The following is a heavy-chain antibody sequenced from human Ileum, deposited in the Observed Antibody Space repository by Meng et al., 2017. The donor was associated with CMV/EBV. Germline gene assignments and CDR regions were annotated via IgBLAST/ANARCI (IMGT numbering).Heavy chain of an antibody. Sequence: ITTFYWNWIRQPPGKGLEWIGNVYYTGSTNYNPSLKSRVTISLDTSKNQLSLKLNSLTTADTAVYFCARGRSCVNGVCYDDHNYFGPWGQGTLVTVSS. CDR3: ARGRSCVNGVCYDDHNYFGP. J-gene: IGHJ5*02. CDR1: ITTFY. D-gene: IGHD2-8*01. V-gene: IGHV4-59*01. CDR2: VYYTGST.